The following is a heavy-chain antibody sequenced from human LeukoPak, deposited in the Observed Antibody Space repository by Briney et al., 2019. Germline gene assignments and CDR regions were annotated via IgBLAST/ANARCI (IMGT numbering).Heavy chain of an antibody. CDR3: AKGIGLAVAGLHY. Sequence: PGESLKISCGASGFTFSSCAMTWVRQAPGKGLEWVSAISGSGDNTYYADSVKGRFTISRDNSKTTLNLQMNSLRAEDTAVYYCAKGIGLAVAGLHYWGQGTLVTVSS. J-gene: IGHJ4*02. CDR2: ISGSGDNT. CDR1: GFTFSSCA. D-gene: IGHD6-19*01. V-gene: IGHV3-23*01.